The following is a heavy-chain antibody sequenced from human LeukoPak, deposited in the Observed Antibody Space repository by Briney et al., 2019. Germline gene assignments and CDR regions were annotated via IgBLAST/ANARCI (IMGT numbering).Heavy chain of an antibody. CDR2: ISSSGSTI. CDR3: ARARYHYDNTGHSYWYFDL. J-gene: IGHJ2*01. V-gene: IGHV3-11*04. Sequence: GGSLRLSCAASGFTFSDYYMSWIRQAPGKGLEWVSYISSSGSTIYYADSVKGRFTISRDNAKTSLYLQMNNLRADDTAVYYCARARYHYDNTGHSYWYFDLWGRGTLVTVSS. D-gene: IGHD3-9*01. CDR1: GFTFSDYY.